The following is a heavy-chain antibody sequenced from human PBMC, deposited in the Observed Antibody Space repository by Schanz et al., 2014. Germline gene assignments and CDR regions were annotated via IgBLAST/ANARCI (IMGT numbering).Heavy chain of an antibody. Sequence: EVQLMESGGGLVKPGGSLRLSCAASGFGFSSYSMNWVRQAPGKGLEWVSYISSASSTINYADSVKGRFTMSRDNAKNSVFLQMNSLRAEDTAVYYCVRDSFFAFDYWGQGTLVTVSS. CDR3: VRDSFFAFDY. V-gene: IGHV3-48*01. D-gene: IGHD3-3*01. CDR2: ISSASSTI. CDR1: GFGFSSYS. J-gene: IGHJ4*02.